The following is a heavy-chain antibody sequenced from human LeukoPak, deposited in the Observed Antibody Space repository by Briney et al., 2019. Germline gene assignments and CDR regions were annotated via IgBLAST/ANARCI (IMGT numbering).Heavy chain of an antibody. CDR2: INIISSYT. D-gene: IGHD6-19*01. CDR1: GFIFSDYY. CDR3: ASGYSSGWYVY. J-gene: IGHJ4*02. V-gene: IGHV3-11*03. Sequence: GGSLRLSCAASGFIFSDYYMSWIRQAPGKGLEWVSYINIISSYTNYADSVKGRFTISRDNAKNSLYLQTNSLRAEDTAVYYCASGYSSGWYVYWGQGTLVTVSS.